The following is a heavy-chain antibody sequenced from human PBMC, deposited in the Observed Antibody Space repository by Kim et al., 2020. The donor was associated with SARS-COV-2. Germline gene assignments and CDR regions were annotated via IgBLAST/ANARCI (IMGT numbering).Heavy chain of an antibody. CDR1: GFTLSNYV. D-gene: IGHD3-22*01. J-gene: IGHJ4*02. V-gene: IGHV3-23*01. CDR2: ISGSGSST. Sequence: GGSLRLSCAASGFTLSNYVMRWVRQAPGKGLEWVSAISGSGSSTYYADSVKGRFTISRDSSKNTVSVQMNSLGAEDTAEYHCARGPYYDSSGTKRSFDYWGQGTLVTVSS. CDR3: ARGPYYDSSGTKRSFDY.